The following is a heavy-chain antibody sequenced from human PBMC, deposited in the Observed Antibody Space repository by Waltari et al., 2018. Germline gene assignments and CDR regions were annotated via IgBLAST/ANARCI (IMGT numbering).Heavy chain of an antibody. CDR1: GGSIGSSNNY. V-gene: IGHV4-39*01. CDR3: ARSGTYRGYFDY. J-gene: IGHJ4*02. Sequence: QLQLQESGTGLVKPSETLSLTCTVSGGSIGSSNNYWAWLRQPPGKGLEWIGRLYYRGNTYYNPSLKSRVTISVDTSKNQFSLRLSSATAADTAVYYCARSGTYRGYFDYWGQGTLVTVSS. CDR2: LYYRGNT. D-gene: IGHD1-26*01.